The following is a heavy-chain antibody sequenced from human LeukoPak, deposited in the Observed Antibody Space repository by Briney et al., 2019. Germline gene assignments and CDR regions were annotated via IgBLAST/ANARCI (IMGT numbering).Heavy chain of an antibody. CDR1: GYTFTSYD. CDR2: MNPNSGNT. D-gene: IGHD2-2*02. Sequence: ASVKVSCKASGYTFTSYDINWVRQATGQGLDWMGWMNPNSGNTGYAQKFQGRVTITRNTSISTAYMELSSLRSEDTAVYYCARGRGYCSSTSCYTSWFDPWGQGTLVTVSS. J-gene: IGHJ5*02. V-gene: IGHV1-8*03. CDR3: ARGRGYCSSTSCYTSWFDP.